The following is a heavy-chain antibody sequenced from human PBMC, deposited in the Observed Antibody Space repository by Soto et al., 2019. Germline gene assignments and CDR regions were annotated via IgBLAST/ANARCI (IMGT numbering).Heavy chain of an antibody. CDR3: ARDGGSSSWYGSYGMDV. Sequence: ASVKVSCKASGYTFTSYGISWVRQAPGQGLEWMGWISAYNGNTNYAQKLQGRVTMTTDTSTSTACMELRSLRSDDTAVYYCARDGGSSSWYGSYGMDVWGQGTTVTVSS. CDR2: ISAYNGNT. V-gene: IGHV1-18*01. J-gene: IGHJ6*02. D-gene: IGHD6-13*01. CDR1: GYTFTSYG.